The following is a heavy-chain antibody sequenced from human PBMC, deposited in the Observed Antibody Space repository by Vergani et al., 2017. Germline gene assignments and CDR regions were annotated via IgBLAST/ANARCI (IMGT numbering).Heavy chain of an antibody. V-gene: IGHV4-34*01. J-gene: IGHJ6*03. CDR1: GGSFSGYY. CDR2: INHSGST. CDR3: ARAKYYYGSGSLRRGARYDMDV. D-gene: IGHD3-10*01. Sequence: QVQLQQWGAGLLKPSETLSLTCAVYGGSFSGYYWSWIRQPPGKGLEWIGEINHSGSTNYNPSLKSRVTISVDTSKNQFSLKLSSVTAADTAVYYCARAKYYYGSGSLRRGARYDMDVWGKGTTVTVSS.